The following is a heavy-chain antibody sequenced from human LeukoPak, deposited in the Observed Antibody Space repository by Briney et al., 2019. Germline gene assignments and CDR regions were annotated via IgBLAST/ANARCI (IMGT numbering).Heavy chain of an antibody. J-gene: IGHJ5*02. CDR3: ARDRYSSGWSPTNWFDP. Sequence: GGSLRLSCAASGFTFSSYGMHWVRQAPGKGLEWVAVISYDGSNKYYADSVKGRFTISRDNSKNTLYLQMNSLRAEDTAVYYCARDRYSSGWSPTNWFDPWGQGTLVTVSS. CDR2: ISYDGSNK. CDR1: GFTFSSYG. V-gene: IGHV3-30*03. D-gene: IGHD6-19*01.